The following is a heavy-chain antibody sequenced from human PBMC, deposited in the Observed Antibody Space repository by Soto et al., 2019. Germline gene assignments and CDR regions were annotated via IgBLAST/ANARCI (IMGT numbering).Heavy chain of an antibody. CDR2: IRPDSGNT. CDR1: GYIFVNYG. J-gene: IGHJ6*02. D-gene: IGHD3-16*01. CDR3: AMVDNYVTPTPQDV. Sequence: QVQLVQSGDEVRKPGSSVKVSCKASGYIFVNYGIAWVRQAPGQGLEWMGWIRPDSGNTHYASKVQGRLTMTTDTSKSTAYMDLGSLTSDDTAVYYCAMVDNYVTPTPQDVWGQGTTVTVSS. V-gene: IGHV1-18*01.